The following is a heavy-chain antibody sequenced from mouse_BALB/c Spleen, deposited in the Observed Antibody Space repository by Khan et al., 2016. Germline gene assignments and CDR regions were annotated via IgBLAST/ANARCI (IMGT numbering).Heavy chain of an antibody. J-gene: IGHJ2*01. CDR3: ARDYGSSACRDY. CDR1: GYSITSDYA. D-gene: IGHD1-1*01. CDR2: ISYSGST. Sequence: EVELVESGPGLVKPSQSLSLTCTVTGYSITSDYAWNWIRQFPGNKLEWMGYISYSGSTSYNPSLKSRISITRDTSKNQFFLQLNSVTTEDTATYYCARDYGSSACRDYWGQGTTLTVSS. V-gene: IGHV3-2*02.